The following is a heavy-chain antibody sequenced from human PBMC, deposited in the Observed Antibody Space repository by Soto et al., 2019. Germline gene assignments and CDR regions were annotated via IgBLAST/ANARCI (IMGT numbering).Heavy chain of an antibody. J-gene: IGHJ5*02. CDR1: GFTVSSNY. Sequence: PGGSLRLSCAASGFTVSSNYMSWVRQAPGKGLEWVSVIYSGGSTYYADSVKGRFTISRDNSKNTLYLQMNSLRAEDTAVYYCARAQWELRFHCFDPWGQGTLVTVSS. CDR2: IYSGGST. CDR3: ARAQWELRFHCFDP. D-gene: IGHD1-26*01. V-gene: IGHV3-53*01.